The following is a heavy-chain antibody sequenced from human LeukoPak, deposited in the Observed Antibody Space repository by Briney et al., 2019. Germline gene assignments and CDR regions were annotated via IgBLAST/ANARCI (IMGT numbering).Heavy chain of an antibody. Sequence: SVKVSCKASGGTFISYAISWVRQAPGQGLEWMGGIIPIFGTANYAQKFQGRVTITTDESASTAYMELSSLRSEDTAVYYCAREGGATPFDYWGQGTLVTVSS. D-gene: IGHD1-26*01. CDR2: IIPIFGTA. V-gene: IGHV1-69*05. CDR3: AREGGATPFDY. CDR1: GGTFISYA. J-gene: IGHJ4*02.